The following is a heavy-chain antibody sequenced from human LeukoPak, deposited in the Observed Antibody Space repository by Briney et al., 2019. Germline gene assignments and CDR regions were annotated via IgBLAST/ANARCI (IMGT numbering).Heavy chain of an antibody. J-gene: IGHJ4*02. CDR1: GGSISSSSYY. CDR3: AGPQGYQLLDFEY. V-gene: IGHV4-39*01. CDR2: IYYSGST. Sequence: SETLSLTCTVSGGSISSSSYYWGWIRQPPGKGLEWIGSIYYSGSTYYNPPLKSRVTISVDTSKNQFSLKLSSVTAADTAVYYCAGPQGYQLLDFEYWGQGTLVTVSS. D-gene: IGHD2-2*01.